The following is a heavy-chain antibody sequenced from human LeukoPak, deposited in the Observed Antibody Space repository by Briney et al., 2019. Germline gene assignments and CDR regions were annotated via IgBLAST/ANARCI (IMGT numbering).Heavy chain of an antibody. D-gene: IGHD6-13*01. CDR1: GYTFNRYG. V-gene: IGHV1-18*01. CDR3: ARGHSTSWPEYFQH. CDR2: ISAYNGNT. J-gene: IGHJ1*01. Sequence: ASEKVSCKASGYTFNRYGISWVRQAPGQGLEWMGWISAYNGNTKNAQNLQGRVTMTTDTSTTTAYMELRSLKSDDTAVYYCARGHSTSWPEYFQHWGQGTLVTVSS.